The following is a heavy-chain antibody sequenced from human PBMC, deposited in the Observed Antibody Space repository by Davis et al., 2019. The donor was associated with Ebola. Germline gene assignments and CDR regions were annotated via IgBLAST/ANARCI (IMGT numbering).Heavy chain of an antibody. CDR3: ARGKYYPEY. D-gene: IGHD3-10*01. V-gene: IGHV1-18*01. J-gene: IGHJ4*02. Sequence: ASVKVSCKASGYTFTNYGITWVRQAPGQGLEWMGWISAYNGNTNYAEKVQGRVTMTTDTSTTTVYMELRSLRSDDTAVYYCARGKYYPEYWGQGTLVTVSS. CDR1: GYTFTNYG. CDR2: ISAYNGNT.